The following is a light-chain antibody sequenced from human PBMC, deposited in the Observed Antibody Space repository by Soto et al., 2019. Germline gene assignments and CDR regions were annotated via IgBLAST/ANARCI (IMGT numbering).Light chain of an antibody. V-gene: IGKV1-5*01. J-gene: IGKJ1*01. Sequence: DIQMTQSPATVSAYVGDSVTITCRASQSITTWLAWYQQRPGKAPKLLIYDVSSLQSGVPSRFSGSGSGTDFTLTISWLQPDDFATYYCQHYKMWSPWTFGRWTKVEIK. CDR2: DVS. CDR1: QSITTW. CDR3: QHYKMWSPWT.